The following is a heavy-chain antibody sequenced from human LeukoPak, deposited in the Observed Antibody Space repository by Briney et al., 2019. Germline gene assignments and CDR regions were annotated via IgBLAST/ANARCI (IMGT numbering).Heavy chain of an antibody. V-gene: IGHV1-69*05. D-gene: IGHD3-22*01. Sequence: GASVKVSCKASGGTFRSYAISWVRQAPGQGLEWMGGINPIFRTANYVHKLQCRVTNPTDETTSTAYMELSSLRSEDTAVYYCASSAPPSYYDSSGYSYSDYWGQGTLVTVSS. CDR2: INPIFRTA. CDR3: ASSAPPSYYDSSGYSYSDY. CDR1: GGTFRSYA. J-gene: IGHJ4*02.